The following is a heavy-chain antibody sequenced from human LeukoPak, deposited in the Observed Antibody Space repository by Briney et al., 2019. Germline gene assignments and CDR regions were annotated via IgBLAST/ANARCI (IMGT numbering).Heavy chain of an antibody. CDR3: ARAPPRGDWFDP. Sequence: ASVKVSCKASGYTFTSYDINWVRQATGQGLEWMGWMNPNSGNTGYAQKFQGRVTITTDESTSTAYMELSSLRSEDTAVYYCARAPPRGDWFDPWGQGTLVTVSS. CDR1: GYTFTSYD. CDR2: MNPNSGNT. J-gene: IGHJ5*02. V-gene: IGHV1-8*01.